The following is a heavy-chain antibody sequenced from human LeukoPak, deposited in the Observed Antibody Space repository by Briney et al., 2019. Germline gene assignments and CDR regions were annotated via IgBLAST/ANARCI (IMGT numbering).Heavy chain of an antibody. CDR2: IWYDGSNK. CDR3: ARDLTVATIRTPLQH. D-gene: IGHD5-12*01. J-gene: IGHJ1*01. CDR1: GFTFSNYG. V-gene: IGHV3-33*01. Sequence: GGSLRLSCAASGFTFSNYGMHWGRQAPGKGLEWVAVIWYDGSNKYYADSVKGRFTISRDISKNTVHLQMNSLRAEDTAVYYCARDLTVATIRTPLQHWGQGTLLTVSS.